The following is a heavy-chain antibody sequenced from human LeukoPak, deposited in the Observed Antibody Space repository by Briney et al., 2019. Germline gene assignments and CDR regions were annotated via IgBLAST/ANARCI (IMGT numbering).Heavy chain of an antibody. CDR1: GGSISSYY. D-gene: IGHD3-9*01. Sequence: SETLSLTCTVSGGSISSYYWSWIRQPPGKGLEWIGYIYYSGSTYYNPSLKSRVTISVDTSKNQFSLKLSSVTAADTAVYYCARGVYFDWFDYWGQGTLVTVSS. CDR2: IYYSGST. J-gene: IGHJ4*02. CDR3: ARGVYFDWFDY. V-gene: IGHV4-59*08.